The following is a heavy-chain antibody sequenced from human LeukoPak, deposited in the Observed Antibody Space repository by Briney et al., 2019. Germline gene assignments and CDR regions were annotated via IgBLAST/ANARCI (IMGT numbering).Heavy chain of an antibody. Sequence: GGSLRLSCAASGFTFSPYTMHWVRQAPGKGLEFVSAIIGDGITTYYADSVKGRFTVSRDSSKSTLYLQMGSLTAEDMAVYYCARERAGYYLDVWGKGTTVTVFS. CDR1: GFTFSPYT. CDR2: IIGDGITT. CDR3: ARERAGYYLDV. J-gene: IGHJ6*04. D-gene: IGHD3-9*01. V-gene: IGHV3-64*02.